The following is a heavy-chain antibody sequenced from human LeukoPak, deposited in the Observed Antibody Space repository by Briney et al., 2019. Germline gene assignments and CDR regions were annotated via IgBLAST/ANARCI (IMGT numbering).Heavy chain of an antibody. Sequence: ASVKVSCKASGYTFTSYGISWVRQAPGQGLEWMGWICAYNGNTNYAQKLQGRVTMTTDTSTSTAYMELRSLGSDDTAVYYCARVGVTYYDILTGYYPATNFDYWGQGTLVTVSS. V-gene: IGHV1-18*01. CDR2: ICAYNGNT. CDR1: GYTFTSYG. J-gene: IGHJ4*02. D-gene: IGHD3-9*01. CDR3: ARVGVTYYDILTGYYPATNFDY.